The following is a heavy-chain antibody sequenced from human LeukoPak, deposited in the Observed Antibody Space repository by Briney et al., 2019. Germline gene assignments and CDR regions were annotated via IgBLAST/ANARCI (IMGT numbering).Heavy chain of an antibody. V-gene: IGHV3-66*01. CDR1: GFTVSSNY. CDR2: IYSGGST. CDR3: ARDRQQLLLGMDV. J-gene: IGHJ6*02. D-gene: IGHD6-6*01. Sequence: GGSLRLSCAASGFTVSSNYMSWVRQAPGKGLEWVSVIYSGGSTYYADSVRGRFTISRDNSKNTLYLQMNSLRAEDTAVYYCARDRQQLLLGMDVWGQGTTVTVSS.